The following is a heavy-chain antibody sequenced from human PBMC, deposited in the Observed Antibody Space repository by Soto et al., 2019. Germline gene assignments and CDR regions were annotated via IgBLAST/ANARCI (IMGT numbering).Heavy chain of an antibody. Sequence: QVQLQESGPGLVKPSQTLSLTCTVSGGSISSGGYYWSWIRQHPGKGLEWIGYIYYSGSTYYNPSLKSRVTISVDTSTNQFSLKLSSVTAADTAVYYCARDAIKERASYYYYYYGMDVWGQGTTVTVSS. V-gene: IGHV4-31*03. CDR3: ARDAIKERASYYYYYYGMDV. D-gene: IGHD2-2*02. CDR2: IYYSGST. J-gene: IGHJ6*02. CDR1: GGSISSGGYY.